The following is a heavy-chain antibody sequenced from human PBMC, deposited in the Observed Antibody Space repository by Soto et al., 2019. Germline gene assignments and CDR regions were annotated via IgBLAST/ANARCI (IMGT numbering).Heavy chain of an antibody. D-gene: IGHD6-19*01. CDR2: VSDSGGYT. CDR3: AKAGSGWYAEF. V-gene: IGHV3-23*01. J-gene: IGHJ4*02. CDR1: GFTFSSYA. Sequence: GGSLRLSCAASGFTFSSYAMSWVRQTPGKGLEWASTVSDSGGYTYYADSVKGRFTISRDNSKNTLYLQMNSLRAEDTAVYYCAKAGSGWYAEFWGQGTLVT.